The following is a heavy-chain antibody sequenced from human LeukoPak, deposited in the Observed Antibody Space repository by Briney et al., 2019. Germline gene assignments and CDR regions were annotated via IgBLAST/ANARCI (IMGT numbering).Heavy chain of an antibody. CDR3: ARDGYWNYHDFDP. V-gene: IGHV3-53*01. CDR1: GFTVSSNY. Sequence: PGGSLRLSCAVSGFTVSSNYMSWVRQAPGKGLEWVSVLYSGGNTYYADSVKGRFTISRDNSKNTLYLQMNSLRAEDTAVYYCARDGYWNYHDFDPWGQGTLVTVSS. D-gene: IGHD1-7*01. J-gene: IGHJ5*02. CDR2: LYSGGNT.